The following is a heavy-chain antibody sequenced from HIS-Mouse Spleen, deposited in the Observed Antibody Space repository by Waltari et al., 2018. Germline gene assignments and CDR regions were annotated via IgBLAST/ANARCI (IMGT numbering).Heavy chain of an antibody. Sequence: QVQLVQSGAEVKKPGASVKVSCKASGYTFTSYGISWVRQAPGQGLEWMGWISAYNGKTNKAQKLQGRVTMTTDTSTSTAYMELRSLRSDDTAVYYCARSESRFLEWLDWFDPWGQGTLVTVSS. J-gene: IGHJ5*02. CDR3: ARSESRFLEWLDWFDP. D-gene: IGHD3-3*01. CDR1: GYTFTSYG. V-gene: IGHV1-18*01. CDR2: ISAYNGKT.